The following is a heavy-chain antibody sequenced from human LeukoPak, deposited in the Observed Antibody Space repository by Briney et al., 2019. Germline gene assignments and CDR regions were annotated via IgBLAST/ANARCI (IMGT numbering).Heavy chain of an antibody. V-gene: IGHV3-21*06. CDR2: ISSSSSYI. CDR3: ARAYYYGSGSYYPKDEY. CDR1: GFTFSSYS. J-gene: IGHJ4*02. Sequence: GGSLRLSCAASGFTFSSYSMNWVRQAPGKGLEWVSSISSSSSYIYYADSVKGRFTISRDNAKNSLYLQMNSLRAEDTAVYYCARAYYYGSGSYYPKDEYWGQGTLVTVSS. D-gene: IGHD3-10*01.